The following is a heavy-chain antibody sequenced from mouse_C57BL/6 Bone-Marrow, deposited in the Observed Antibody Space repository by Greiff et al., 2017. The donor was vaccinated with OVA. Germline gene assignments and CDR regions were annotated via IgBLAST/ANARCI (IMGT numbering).Heavy chain of an antibody. J-gene: IGHJ2*01. CDR1: GYTFTSYD. CDR2: IYPRDGST. Sequence: VQLQQSGPELVKPGASVKLSCKASGYTFTSYDINWVKQRPGQGLEWIGWIYPRDGSTKYNEKFKGKATLTVAISSSTAYMELHSLTSEDSAVYFCAREEGITTVVATDYWGQGTTLTVSA. D-gene: IGHD1-1*01. CDR3: AREEGITTVVATDY. V-gene: IGHV1-85*01.